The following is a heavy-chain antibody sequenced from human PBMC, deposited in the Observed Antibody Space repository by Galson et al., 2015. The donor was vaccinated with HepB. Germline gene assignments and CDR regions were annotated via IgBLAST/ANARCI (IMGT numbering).Heavy chain of an antibody. J-gene: IGHJ4*02. Sequence: SLRLSCAASGFTFSSYAMSWVRQAPGKGLEWVSAISGSGGSTYYADSVKGRFTISRDNSKNTLYLQMNSLRAEDTAVYYCAKSPLRGIAAAGTAGKHFDYWGQGTLVTVSS. CDR3: AKSPLRGIAAAGTAGKHFDY. CDR1: GFTFSSYA. D-gene: IGHD6-13*01. CDR2: ISGSGGST. V-gene: IGHV3-23*01.